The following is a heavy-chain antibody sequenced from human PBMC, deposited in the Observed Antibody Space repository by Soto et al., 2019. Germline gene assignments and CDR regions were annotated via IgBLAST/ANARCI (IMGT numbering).Heavy chain of an antibody. D-gene: IGHD4-17*01. Sequence: SETLSLTCAVSGGSISSGGYSWSWIRHPPGKGLEWIGYIYHSGSTYYNPSLKSRVTISVDTSKNQFSLKLSSVTAADTAVYYCAATVTDRPYYFDYWGQGTLVTVSS. J-gene: IGHJ4*02. CDR3: AATVTDRPYYFDY. CDR1: GGSISSGGYS. V-gene: IGHV4-30-2*05. CDR2: IYHSGST.